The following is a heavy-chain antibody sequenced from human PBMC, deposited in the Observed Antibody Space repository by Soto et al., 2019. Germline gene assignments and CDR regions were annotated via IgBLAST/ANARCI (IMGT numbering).Heavy chain of an antibody. V-gene: IGHV3-74*01. CDR2: INSDGSTT. D-gene: IGHD3-22*01. CDR3: ARFYYDSSGYLPSPYYYYYGMGV. Sequence: GGSLRLSCAASGFTFSSYWMNWVRQAPGKGLVWVSRINSDGSTTGYVDSVKGRFTISRDNAKNTLYLQMNSLRAEDTAVYYCARFYYDSSGYLPSPYYYYYGMGVWGQGTTVTVSS. J-gene: IGHJ6*02. CDR1: GFTFSSYW.